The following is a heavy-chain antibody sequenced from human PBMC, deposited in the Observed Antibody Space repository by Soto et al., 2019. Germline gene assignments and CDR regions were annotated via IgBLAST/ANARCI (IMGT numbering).Heavy chain of an antibody. D-gene: IGHD3-10*01. CDR3: ARVSGIYYYGMDV. CDR1: GGSFSGYY. J-gene: IGHJ6*02. Sequence: QVQLQQWGAGLLKPWETLSLTCAVYGGSFSGYYWNWIRQPPGKGLEWIGEINHSGSTNYNPSLKSRVTISVDTSKNQISLKLSSVTAADTAVYYCARVSGIYYYGMDVWGQGTTVTVSS. CDR2: INHSGST. V-gene: IGHV4-34*01.